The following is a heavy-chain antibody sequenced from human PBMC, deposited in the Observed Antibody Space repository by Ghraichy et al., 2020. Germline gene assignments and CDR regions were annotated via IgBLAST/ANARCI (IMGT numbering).Heavy chain of an antibody. CDR3: ARGRNSAFDI. CDR2: TYYTSKWYN. D-gene: IGHD4-23*01. V-gene: IGHV6-1*01. CDR1: GDSVSSNSVA. J-gene: IGHJ3*02. Sequence: SETLSLTCAISGDSVSSNSVAWNWIRQSPSRGLEWLGRTYYTSKWYNDYAIYVKCRITINPDTSENQFSLQLISVIPEDTAIYYCARGRNSAFDIWAQGTMVIVSS.